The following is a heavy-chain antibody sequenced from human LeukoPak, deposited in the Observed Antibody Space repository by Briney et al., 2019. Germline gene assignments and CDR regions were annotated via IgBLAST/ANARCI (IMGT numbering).Heavy chain of an antibody. CDR3: ARENSGSYREFDY. D-gene: IGHD1-26*01. Sequence: ASETLSLTCTVSGGSISSYYWTRIRQPAGKGLEWIGRIYPSGSTNYNPSLKSRVTMSVDTSKNQFSLKLSSVTAADTAVYYCARENSGSYREFDYWGQGTLVTVSS. V-gene: IGHV4-4*07. CDR1: GGSISSYY. CDR2: IYPSGST. J-gene: IGHJ4*02.